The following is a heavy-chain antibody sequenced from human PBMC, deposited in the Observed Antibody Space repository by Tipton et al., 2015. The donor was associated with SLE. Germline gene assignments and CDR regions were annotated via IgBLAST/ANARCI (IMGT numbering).Heavy chain of an antibody. CDR3: ARQGDRRVWYYYMDV. CDR1: EFTFSPYN. D-gene: IGHD3-16*01. CDR2: IWYDGRSR. J-gene: IGHJ6*03. V-gene: IGHV3-33*01. Sequence: SLRLSCAASEFTFSPYNMHWVRQAPGKGLEWVAVIWYDGRSRYYADSVKGRFTVSRDNSKNTLHLQMNSLRAEDSAIYYCARQGDRRVWYYYMDVWGKGTTVTVSS.